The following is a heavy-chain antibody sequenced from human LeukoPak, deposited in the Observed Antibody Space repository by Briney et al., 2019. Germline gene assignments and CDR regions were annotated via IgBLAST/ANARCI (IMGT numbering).Heavy chain of an antibody. CDR3: ARRRYNYDY. D-gene: IGHD5-18*01. Sequence: SETLSLTCTVSVGSTSSYYWSWIRQPPGKGLEWIGYIYYSGNTIYNPSLKSRVTISIDTSKNQFSLKLSSVTAADTAVYYCARRRYNYDYWGQGTLVTVSS. CDR1: VGSTSSYY. J-gene: IGHJ4*02. V-gene: IGHV4-59*01. CDR2: IYYSGNT.